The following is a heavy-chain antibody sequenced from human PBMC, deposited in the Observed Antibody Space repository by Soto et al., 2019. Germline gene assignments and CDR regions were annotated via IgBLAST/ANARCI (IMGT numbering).Heavy chain of an antibody. CDR1: GFSLSSYG. J-gene: IGHJ6*02. V-gene: IGHV3-33*01. CDR2: IWYDDSNK. Sequence: QVQLVESGGGVVQPGRSLRLSCAASGFSLSSYGMHWVRQAPGKGLEWVAVIWYDDSNKYYADSVKGRFTISRDNSKNTLYLTMGSLRAGDTAVYYCARDDQWAVVEYYYYGMDVWGQGTTVTVSS. CDR3: ARDDQWAVVEYYYYGMDV. D-gene: IGHD1-26*01.